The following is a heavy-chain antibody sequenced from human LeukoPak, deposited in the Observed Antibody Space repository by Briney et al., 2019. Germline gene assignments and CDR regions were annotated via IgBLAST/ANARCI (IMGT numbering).Heavy chain of an antibody. D-gene: IGHD3-3*01. V-gene: IGHV3-9*03. CDR1: GFTFDDYA. CDR3: AKGLLEWLSPDAFDI. Sequence: PGRSLRLSCAASGFTFDDYAMHWVRQAPGKGLEWVSGISWNSGSIGYADSVKGRFTISRGNAKNSLYLQMNSLRAEDMALYYCAKGLLEWLSPDAFDIWGQGTMVTVSS. CDR2: ISWNSGSI. J-gene: IGHJ3*02.